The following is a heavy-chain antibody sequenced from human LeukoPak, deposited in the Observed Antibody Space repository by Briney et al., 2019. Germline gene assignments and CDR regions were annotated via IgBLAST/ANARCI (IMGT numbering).Heavy chain of an antibody. D-gene: IGHD3-22*01. Sequence: ASVKVSCKASSYTFTSYGISWVRQAPGQGLEWMGWISAYNGNTDYAQKLQGRVTMTTDTSTSTAYMELRSLRSDDTAVYYCAGYYYDSSGYYFGAFDIWGQGTMVTVSS. CDR2: ISAYNGNT. CDR3: AGYYYDSSGYYFGAFDI. V-gene: IGHV1-18*01. CDR1: SYTFTSYG. J-gene: IGHJ3*02.